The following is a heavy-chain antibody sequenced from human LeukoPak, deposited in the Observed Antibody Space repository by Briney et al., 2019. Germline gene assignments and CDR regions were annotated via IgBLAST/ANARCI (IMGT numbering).Heavy chain of an antibody. CDR1: GFTFSDYY. J-gene: IGHJ4*02. D-gene: IGHD3-3*01. V-gene: IGHV3-11*01. CDR3: ARDTDYDFWSVSGGIDY. Sequence: GGTLRLSCAASGFTFSDYYMSWIRQAPGKGLEWVSYISSSGSTIYYADSVKGRFTISRDNAKNSLYLQMNSLRAEDTAVYYCARDTDYDFWSVSGGIDYWGQGTLVTVSS. CDR2: ISSSGSTI.